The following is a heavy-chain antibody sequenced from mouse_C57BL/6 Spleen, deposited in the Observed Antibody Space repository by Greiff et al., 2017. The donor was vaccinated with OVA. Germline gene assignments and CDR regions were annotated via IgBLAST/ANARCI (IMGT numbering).Heavy chain of an antibody. D-gene: IGHD1-1*01. CDR1: GYAFRSSW. CDR3: ARRSLLLRGYAMDY. V-gene: IGHV1-82*01. Sequence: VQLQQSGPELVKPGASVKISCKASGYAFRSSWMNWVKQRPGKGLEWIGRLYPGDGDTNYNGKFKGKATLTADKSSSTAYMQLSSLTSEDSAVYFCARRSLLLRGYAMDYWGQGTSVTVSS. CDR2: LYPGDGDT. J-gene: IGHJ4*01.